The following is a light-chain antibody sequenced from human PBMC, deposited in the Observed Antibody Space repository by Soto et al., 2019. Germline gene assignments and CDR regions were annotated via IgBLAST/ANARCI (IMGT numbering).Light chain of an antibody. CDR1: SSDVGGYNY. CDR3: SSFRNTGTLL. J-gene: IGLJ3*02. V-gene: IGLV2-8*01. CDR2: EVS. Sequence: QSVLTQPPSASGSPGQSVTISCTGTSSDVGGYNYVSWYQQHPGKAPKLMIYEVSKRPSGVPDRFSGSKSGNTASLTVSGLQAEDDADYYCSSFRNTGTLLFGGGTKLTVL.